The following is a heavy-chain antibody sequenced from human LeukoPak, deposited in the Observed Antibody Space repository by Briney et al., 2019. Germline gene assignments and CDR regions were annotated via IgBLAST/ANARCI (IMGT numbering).Heavy chain of an antibody. Sequence: PGGSLRLSCAASGFTVSSNYMSWVRQAPGKGLEWVSVIYSGGSTDYADSVKGRFTISRDNSKNTLYLQMNSLRVEDTAVYYCARCSHYDILTGYSEEDAFDIWGQGTMVTVSS. D-gene: IGHD3-9*01. V-gene: IGHV3-53*01. CDR2: IYSGGST. J-gene: IGHJ3*02. CDR3: ARCSHYDILTGYSEEDAFDI. CDR1: GFTVSSNY.